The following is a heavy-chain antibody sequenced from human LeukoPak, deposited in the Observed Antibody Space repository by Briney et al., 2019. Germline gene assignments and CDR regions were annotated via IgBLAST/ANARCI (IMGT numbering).Heavy chain of an antibody. CDR3: ANHNLGYYYGSGSYYTRWFDP. D-gene: IGHD3-10*01. CDR1: GYSISSGYY. Sequence: SETLSLTCSVSGYSISSGYYWGWIRQPPGKGLEWIGSIYHSGSTYYNPSLKSRVTISVDTSKNQFSLKLSSVTAADTAVYYCANHNLGYYYGSGSYYTRWFDPWGQGTLVTVSS. CDR2: IYHSGST. J-gene: IGHJ5*02. V-gene: IGHV4-38-2*02.